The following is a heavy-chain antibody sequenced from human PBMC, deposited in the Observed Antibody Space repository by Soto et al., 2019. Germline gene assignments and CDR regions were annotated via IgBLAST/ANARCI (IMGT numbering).Heavy chain of an antibody. Sequence: PSETLSLTCTVSNGSISSTTYFWGWIRQPPGKGLEWIGSISYSGSTFYNPSLKSRVTISVETSKSQFSLKLSSMTAADTAVYYCARHYYGSGSYLPTFDYWGQGT. J-gene: IGHJ4*02. CDR2: ISYSGST. D-gene: IGHD3-10*01. CDR3: ARHYYGSGSYLPTFDY. V-gene: IGHV4-39*01. CDR1: NGSISSTTYF.